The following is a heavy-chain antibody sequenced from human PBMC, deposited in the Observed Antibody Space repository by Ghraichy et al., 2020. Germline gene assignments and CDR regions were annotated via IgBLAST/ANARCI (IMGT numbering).Heavy chain of an antibody. Sequence: SETLSLTCTVSGGSISSYYWSWIRQPAGKGLEWIGRIYTSGSTNYNPSLKSRVTMSVDTSKNQFSLKLSSVTAADTAMYYCARDPRYYYDSSGYYYPNTDAFDIWGQGTMVTVSS. CDR1: GGSISSYY. J-gene: IGHJ3*02. V-gene: IGHV4-4*07. D-gene: IGHD3-22*01. CDR3: ARDPRYYYDSSGYYYPNTDAFDI. CDR2: IYTSGST.